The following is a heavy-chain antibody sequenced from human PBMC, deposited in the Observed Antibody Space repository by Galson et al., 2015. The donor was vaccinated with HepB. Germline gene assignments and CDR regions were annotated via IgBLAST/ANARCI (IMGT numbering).Heavy chain of an antibody. Sequence: QSGAEVKKPGESLKTSCKASGYTFTSYGISWVRQAPGQGLEWMGWISAYNGNANYAQKLQGRVTMTTDTSTSTAYMELRSLRSDDTAVYYCARDPAAALYYYYGMDVWGQGTTVTVSS. CDR2: ISAYNGNA. CDR3: ARDPAAALYYYYGMDV. D-gene: IGHD6-13*01. V-gene: IGHV1-18*04. CDR1: GYTFTSYG. J-gene: IGHJ6*02.